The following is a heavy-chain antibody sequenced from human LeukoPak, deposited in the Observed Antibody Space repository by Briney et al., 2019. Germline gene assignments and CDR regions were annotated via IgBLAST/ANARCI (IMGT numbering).Heavy chain of an antibody. CDR3: ARDMSTRVTPISYAFDV. V-gene: IGHV1-46*01. D-gene: IGHD4-23*01. Sequence: ASVKVSCKASENTFTNYYMHWVRQAPGQGLEWLGIINSNGDRTNYAQTFQGRVTMTRDTSTTTVYMELSSLRSEDTAVYYCARDMSTRVTPISYAFDVWGQGTMVTVSS. CDR2: INSNGDRT. J-gene: IGHJ3*01. CDR1: ENTFTNYY.